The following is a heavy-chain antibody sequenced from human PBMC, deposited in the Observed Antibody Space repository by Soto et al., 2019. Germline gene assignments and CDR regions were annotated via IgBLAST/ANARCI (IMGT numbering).Heavy chain of an antibody. Sequence: QVQLVESGGGVVQPGRSLRLSCAASGFTFSSYGMHWVRQAPGKGLEWVAVISYDGSNKDYADSVKGRFTISRYNSKNSLYLQMNSLRAEDTDVYYCAKDPYCTNGVCYTRLGVREDYWGQGTLVTVSS. V-gene: IGHV3-30*18. CDR3: AKDPYCTNGVCYTRLGVREDY. CDR1: GFTFSSYG. CDR2: ISYDGSNK. J-gene: IGHJ4*02. D-gene: IGHD2-8*01.